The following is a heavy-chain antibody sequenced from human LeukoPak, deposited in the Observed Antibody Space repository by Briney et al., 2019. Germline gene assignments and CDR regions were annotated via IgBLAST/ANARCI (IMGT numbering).Heavy chain of an antibody. D-gene: IGHD3-10*01. J-gene: IGHJ4*02. Sequence: GGSLRLSCTASGFTFSNYDMHWVRQAPGEGLEWVAFIWYDDREKKYADSVKGRFTISRGNAKNSLYLQMNSLRAEDTAVYYCARDQEFRITMVRGVNLDYWGQGTLVTVSS. CDR2: IWYDDREK. CDR1: GFTFSNYD. CDR3: ARDQEFRITMVRGVNLDY. V-gene: IGHV3-33*01.